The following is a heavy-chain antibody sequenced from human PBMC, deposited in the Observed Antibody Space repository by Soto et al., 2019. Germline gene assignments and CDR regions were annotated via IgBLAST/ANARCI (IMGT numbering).Heavy chain of an antibody. D-gene: IGHD3-10*01. J-gene: IGHJ5*02. CDR2: INHSGST. CDR3: ARHKDYYGSGSYYMGKRGWFDP. Sequence: LSLTCAVYGGSFSGYYWSWIRQPPGKGLEWIGEINHSGSTNYNPSLKSRVTISVDTSKNQFSLKLSSVTAADTAVYYCARHKDYYGSGSYYMGKRGWFDPWGQGTLVTVSS. V-gene: IGHV4-34*01. CDR1: GGSFSGYY.